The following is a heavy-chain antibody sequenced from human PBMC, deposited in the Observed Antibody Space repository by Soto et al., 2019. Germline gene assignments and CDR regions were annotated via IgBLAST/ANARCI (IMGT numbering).Heavy chain of an antibody. CDR3: AKSVYTDYGEVWYFDY. CDR2: ISGSGGST. D-gene: IGHD4-17*01. Sequence: EVQLLESGGGLVQPGGSLRLSCVASGFTFSSYAMNWVRQAPGKGLEWVSPISGSGGSTHYADSVKGRFTISRDNSKSTLYLQMNSLRAEDTAVYYCAKSVYTDYGEVWYFDYWGQGTLVTVSS. V-gene: IGHV3-23*01. CDR1: GFTFSSYA. J-gene: IGHJ4*02.